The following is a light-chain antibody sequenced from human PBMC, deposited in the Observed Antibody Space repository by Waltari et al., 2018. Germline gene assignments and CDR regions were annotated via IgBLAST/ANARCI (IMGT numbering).Light chain of an antibody. CDR3: QQRSNWPSIT. J-gene: IGKJ5*01. CDR1: QSLSSN. V-gene: IGKV3-11*01. CDR2: DAS. Sequence: EIVLTQSPATLSLSPGERATLSCRPSQSLSSNLAWYQQKPGKAPRLLIYDASNRATGIPARFSGSGSGTDFTLTISSLEPEDFAVYYCQQRSNWPSITFGQGTRLEIK.